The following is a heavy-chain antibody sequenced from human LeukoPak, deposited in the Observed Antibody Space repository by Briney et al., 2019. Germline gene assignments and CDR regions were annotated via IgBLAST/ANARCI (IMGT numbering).Heavy chain of an antibody. CDR1: GFPFSRYA. J-gene: IGHJ4*02. V-gene: IGHV3-30-3*01. Sequence: GTSLRLSCAASGFPFSRYAVHWVRQAPGKGLEWVALRSHDGGIEDYADSVKGRFTISRDNSRNTLYLQMNSLKPEDTAVYYCASSNEFYYDTSTYVDYWGQGTLVTVSS. D-gene: IGHD3-22*01. CDR3: ASSNEFYYDTSTYVDY. CDR2: RSHDGGIE.